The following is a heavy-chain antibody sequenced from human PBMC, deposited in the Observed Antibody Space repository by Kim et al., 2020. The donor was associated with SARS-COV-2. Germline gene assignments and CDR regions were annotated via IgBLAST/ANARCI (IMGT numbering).Heavy chain of an antibody. V-gene: IGHV3-30*18. J-gene: IGHJ4*02. CDR2: ISHDGREQ. CDR3: AKDVGAQDYFQF. Sequence: GGSLRLSCAASGFTFGSYAMHWVRQAPDRGLEWLASISHDGREQKYLVSVKGRFNISRDNSKKTLQLQMDSLTVEDTAMYYCAKDVGAQDYFQFWGQGA. CDR1: GFTFGSYA. D-gene: IGHD1-26*01.